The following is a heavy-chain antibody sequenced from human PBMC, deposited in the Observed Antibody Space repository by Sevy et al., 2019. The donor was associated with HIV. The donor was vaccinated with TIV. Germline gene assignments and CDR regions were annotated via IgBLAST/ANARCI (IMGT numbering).Heavy chain of an antibody. D-gene: IGHD3-10*01. CDR1: GFTFSSYA. Sequence: GGSLRLSCAASGFTFSSYAMHWVRQAPGKGLEWVAVISYDGSNKYYADSVKGRFTISRDNSKNTLYLQMNSLRAGDTAVYYCARDLVYYGSGSYYNGGLGWFDPWGQGTLVTVSS. CDR3: ARDLVYYGSGSYYNGGLGWFDP. V-gene: IGHV3-30-3*01. CDR2: ISYDGSNK. J-gene: IGHJ5*02.